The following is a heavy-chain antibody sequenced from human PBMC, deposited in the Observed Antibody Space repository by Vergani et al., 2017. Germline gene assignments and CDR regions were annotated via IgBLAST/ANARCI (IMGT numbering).Heavy chain of an antibody. CDR3: ARDQHGMDV. V-gene: IGHV3-48*01. J-gene: IGHJ6*02. CDR2: ISSSSSTI. CDR1: GFTFSSYS. Sequence: EVQLVESGGGLVQPGGSLRLSCAASGFTFSSYSMNWVRQAPGKGLEWVSYISSSSSTIYYADSVKGRFTISRDNSKNTLYLQMNSLRAEDTAVYYCARDQHGMDVWGQGTTVTVSS.